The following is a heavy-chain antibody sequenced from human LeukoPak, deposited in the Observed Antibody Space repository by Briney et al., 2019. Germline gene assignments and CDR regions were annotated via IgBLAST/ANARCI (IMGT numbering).Heavy chain of an antibody. D-gene: IGHD1-26*01. J-gene: IGHJ3*02. CDR1: GYTFTGYY. Sequence: ASVKVSCKASGYTFTGYYMHWVRQAPGQGLEWMGWINPNSGGTNYAQKFQGSVTMTRDTSISTAYMELSRLRSDDTAVYYCASSSLAGARGGAFDIWGQGTMVTVSS. CDR2: INPNSGGT. CDR3: ASSSLAGARGGAFDI. V-gene: IGHV1-2*02.